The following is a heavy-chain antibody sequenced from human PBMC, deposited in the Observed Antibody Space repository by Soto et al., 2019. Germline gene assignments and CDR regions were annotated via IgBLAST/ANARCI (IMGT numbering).Heavy chain of an antibody. CDR2: IIPIFGTA. D-gene: IGHD2-2*01. CDR3: AQLGVPAKTPHTWSEH. CDR1: GGTFSSYA. V-gene: IGHV1-69*13. Sequence: GASVKLSCKASGGTFSSYAISWVRQAPGQGLEWMGGIIPIFGTANYARKFQGRVTITADESTSTAYMELSSLRSEDTAVYYCAQLGVPAKTPHTWSEHWGKGNLVNVSS. J-gene: IGHJ5*02.